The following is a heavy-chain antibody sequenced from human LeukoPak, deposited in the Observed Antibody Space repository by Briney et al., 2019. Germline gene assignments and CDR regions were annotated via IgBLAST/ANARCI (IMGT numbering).Heavy chain of an antibody. CDR2: ISSTSNYI. J-gene: IGHJ4*02. CDR1: GFTFSSNI. V-gene: IGHV3-21*01. D-gene: IGHD2-2*01. CDR3: AREVAYCSSTSCYSSQLDY. Sequence: GGSLRLSCAASGFTFSSNIMNWVRQAPGKGLEWFSFISSTSNYIYYADSVKGRFTISRDNAKNSLYLQMNSLRAEDTAVYYCAREVAYCSSTSCYSSQLDYWGQGTLVTVSS.